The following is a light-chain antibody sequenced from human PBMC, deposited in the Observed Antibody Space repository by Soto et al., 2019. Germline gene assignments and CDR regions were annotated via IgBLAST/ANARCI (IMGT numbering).Light chain of an antibody. Sequence: DMQMTQSPSTLSASVGDRVTITCRASQSISSRLAWYQQKPGKAPKILIYDASKLESGVPSRFRGSGSGTDFTLTISTLQPDDFATYYCQQYNNYSLSFGGGTKVEIK. CDR3: QQYNNYSLS. CDR2: DAS. CDR1: QSISSR. J-gene: IGKJ4*01. V-gene: IGKV1-5*01.